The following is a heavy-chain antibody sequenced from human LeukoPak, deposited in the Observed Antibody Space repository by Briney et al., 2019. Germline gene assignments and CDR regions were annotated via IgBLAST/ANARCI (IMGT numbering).Heavy chain of an antibody. CDR2: IYPGDSDT. CDR3: ASSTAVTTHYFDF. Sequence: GESLKISCKSDGYSFTGYWIGWVRQMPGKGLEWMGIIYPGDSDTRYSPSFQGQVTISADKSIRTAYLQWSSLKASDTAMFYCASSTAVTTHYFDFWGQGTLVTVSS. D-gene: IGHD4-17*01. CDR1: GYSFTGYW. J-gene: IGHJ4*02. V-gene: IGHV5-51*01.